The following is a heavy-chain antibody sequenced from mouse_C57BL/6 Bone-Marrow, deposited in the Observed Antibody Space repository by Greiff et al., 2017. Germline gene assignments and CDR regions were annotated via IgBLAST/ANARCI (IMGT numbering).Heavy chain of an antibody. CDR1: GYTFTGYW. CDR2: ILPGSGST. Sequence: QVQLQQSGAELMKHGASVKLSCKATGYTFTGYWIAWVKQRPGHGLEWIGEILPGSGSTNYNEKFKGKATLTADTSSNTAYMQLSSLTTEDSAIYYCASLGSSSYYYAMDYWGQGTSVTVSS. V-gene: IGHV1-9*01. CDR3: ASLGSSSYYYAMDY. D-gene: IGHD1-1*01. J-gene: IGHJ4*01.